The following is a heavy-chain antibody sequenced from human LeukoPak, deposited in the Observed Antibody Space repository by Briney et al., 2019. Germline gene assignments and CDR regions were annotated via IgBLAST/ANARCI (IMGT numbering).Heavy chain of an antibody. D-gene: IGHD6-13*01. CDR3: AKDLYSSSWYKYYFDY. Sequence: GGSLRLSCAASGFTFSSYAMHWVRQAPGKGLEWVAVISYDGSNKYYADSVKGRFTISRDNSKNTLYLQMNSLRAEDTAVYYCAKDLYSSSWYKYYFDYWGQGTLVTVSS. V-gene: IGHV3-30*04. CDR1: GFTFSSYA. J-gene: IGHJ4*02. CDR2: ISYDGSNK.